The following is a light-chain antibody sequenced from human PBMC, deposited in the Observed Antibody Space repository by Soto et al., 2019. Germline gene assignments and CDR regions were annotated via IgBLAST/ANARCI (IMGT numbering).Light chain of an antibody. CDR1: QSVGSD. V-gene: IGKV3-15*01. CDR2: GAS. CDR3: QQYTSWPLT. J-gene: IGKJ4*01. Sequence: EIVLTQSPDTLSVSPGERATLSCRASQSVGSDLAWYQQKPGQAPRLLIYGASTRATGFPGRFSGSGSGTAFTVTISSLQPEDSAVYYCQQYTSWPLTFGGGTKVEI.